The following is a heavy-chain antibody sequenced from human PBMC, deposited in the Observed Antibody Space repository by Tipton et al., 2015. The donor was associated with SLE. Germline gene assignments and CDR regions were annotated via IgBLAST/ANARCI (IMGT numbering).Heavy chain of an antibody. J-gene: IGHJ4*02. CDR2: INHSGST. D-gene: IGHD2-2*01. Sequence: TLSLTCTVSGGSISSSSYYWGWIRQPPGKGLEWIGEINHSGSTNYNPSLKSRVTMSADTSKNQFSLKLSSVTAADTAVYYCARVPAAYFDYWGQGTLVTVSS. CDR3: ARVPAAYFDY. V-gene: IGHV4-39*07. CDR1: GGSISSSSYY.